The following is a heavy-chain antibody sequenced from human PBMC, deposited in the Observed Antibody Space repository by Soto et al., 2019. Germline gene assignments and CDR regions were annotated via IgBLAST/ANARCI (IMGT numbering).Heavy chain of an antibody. D-gene: IGHD5-12*01. CDR3: ASLIYGADAGPTFQCCFDS. J-gene: IGHJ4*02. Sequence: HGESLKISCKGSGYSFAGYWITWVRQKPGKGLEWMGRIDPSDSQTYYSPSFRGHVTISVTKSITTVFLQWSSLRASDTAMYYCASLIYGADAGPTFQCCFDSWGQGTLVTVSS. CDR2: IDPSDSQT. CDR1: GYSFAGYW. V-gene: IGHV5-10-1*01.